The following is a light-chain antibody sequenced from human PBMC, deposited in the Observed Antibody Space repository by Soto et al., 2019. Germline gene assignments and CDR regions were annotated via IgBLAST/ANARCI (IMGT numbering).Light chain of an antibody. CDR1: QSIGSY. CDR2: AAS. J-gene: IGKJ1*01. Sequence: IQMTQSPSSLSASVGDRVTMTCRASQSIGSYVNSYQEKPGEAPKVLIFAASSLQSGVPSRFSGSGSGTDFTLTISSLQPEDFATYYCQQSYSTAWTFGQGTKVDIK. CDR3: QQSYSTAWT. V-gene: IGKV1-39*01.